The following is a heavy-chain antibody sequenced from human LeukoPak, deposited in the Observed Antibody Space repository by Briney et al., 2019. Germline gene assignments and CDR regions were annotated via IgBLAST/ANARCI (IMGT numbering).Heavy chain of an antibody. CDR1: GYTFTGYY. CDR3: ARAEGPVLGYFDY. J-gene: IGHJ4*02. CDR2: INPNSGGT. D-gene: IGHD3-16*01. V-gene: IGHV1-2*02. Sequence: ASVKVSCKASGYTFTGYYMHWVRQAPGQGLEWMGWINPNSGGTNYAQKFQGRVTMTRDTSISTAYMELSRLRSDDTAVYYCARAEGPVLGYFDYWGQGTLVTVSS.